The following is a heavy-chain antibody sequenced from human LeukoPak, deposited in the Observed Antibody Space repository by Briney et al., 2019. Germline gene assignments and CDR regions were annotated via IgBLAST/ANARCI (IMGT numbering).Heavy chain of an antibody. CDR3: ARSNVLLWFGESDQLPDY. Sequence: ASVKVSCKASGYTFTSYGISWVRQAPRQGLEWMGWISAYNGNTNYAQKLQGRVTMTTDTSTSTAYMELRSLRSDDTAVYYCARSNVLLWFGESDQLPDYWGQGTLVTVSS. J-gene: IGHJ4*02. D-gene: IGHD3-10*01. CDR2: ISAYNGNT. CDR1: GYTFTSYG. V-gene: IGHV1-18*01.